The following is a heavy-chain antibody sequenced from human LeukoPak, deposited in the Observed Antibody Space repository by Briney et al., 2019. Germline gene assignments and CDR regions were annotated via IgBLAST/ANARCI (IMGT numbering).Heavy chain of an antibody. Sequence: GGSLRLSCAASGFTFDDYAMHWVRQAPGKGLEWVSGISWNSGSIGYADSVKGRFTISRDNAKNSLYLQMNSLRAEDMALYYCAKDSSGSYYVSAFDIWGQGTMVTVSS. CDR2: ISWNSGSI. D-gene: IGHD1-26*01. CDR1: GFTFDDYA. J-gene: IGHJ3*02. V-gene: IGHV3-9*03. CDR3: AKDSSGSYYVSAFDI.